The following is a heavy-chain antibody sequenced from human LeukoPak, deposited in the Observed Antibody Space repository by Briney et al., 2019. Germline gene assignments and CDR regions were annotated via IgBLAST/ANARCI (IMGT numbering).Heavy chain of an antibody. CDR3: AKDVSDGYNSYYFDY. V-gene: IGHV3-9*03. Sequence: GRSLRLSCAASGFTFDDYAMNSVRQAPGKGLEWVSGTSWNSGSIGYADSVKGRFTISRDNAKNSLYLQMNSLRAEDMALYNCAKDVSDGYNSYYFDYWGQGTLVTVSS. J-gene: IGHJ4*02. CDR2: TSWNSGSI. D-gene: IGHD5-24*01. CDR1: GFTFDDYA.